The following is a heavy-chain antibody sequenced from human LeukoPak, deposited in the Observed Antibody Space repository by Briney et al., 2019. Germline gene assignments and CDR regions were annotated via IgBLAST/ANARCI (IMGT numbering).Heavy chain of an antibody. J-gene: IGHJ6*02. D-gene: IGHD5/OR15-5a*01. V-gene: IGHV3-66*01. CDR1: GFTVSRTY. CDR2: IYRDGET. Sequence: GGSLRLSCAVSGFTVSRTYMSWVRQAPGKGLEWVSIIYRDGETHYADSVKGRFTISRDSSKNTVDLQMNSLRAEDSALYYCARDVPPYSVSPWGLDVWGQGTTVIVSS. CDR3: ARDVPPYSVSPWGLDV.